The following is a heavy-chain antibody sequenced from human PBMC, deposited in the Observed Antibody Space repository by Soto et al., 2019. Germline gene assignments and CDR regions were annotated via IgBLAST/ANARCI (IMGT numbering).Heavy chain of an antibody. CDR1: GFTFSSYW. J-gene: IGHJ6*02. D-gene: IGHD4-4*01. CDR3: AMVPTKVTTHGMDV. CDR2: INPDGSTT. Sequence: HPRGSLTLSCAASGFTFSSYWMHWVRQAPGEGLMWVSRINPDGSTTSYADSVKGRFTISRDNAKNTLYLQMNSLRVEDTAVYYCAMVPTKVTTHGMDVWGQGTTVTVSS. V-gene: IGHV3-74*01.